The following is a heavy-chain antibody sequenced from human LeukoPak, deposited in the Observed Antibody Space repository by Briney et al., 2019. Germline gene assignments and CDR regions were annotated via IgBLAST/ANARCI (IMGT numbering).Heavy chain of an antibody. CDR3: ARGVVVAPQTFDY. J-gene: IGHJ4*02. Sequence: SETLSLTCTVSGESISGFYWTWIRQPPGKGLEWIGYIYYSGSTNYNPSLKSRVTISVDTSKNQFSLKLSSVTAADTAVYYCARGVVVAPQTFDYWGQGTLVTVSS. CDR2: IYYSGST. V-gene: IGHV4-59*01. D-gene: IGHD2-21*01. CDR1: GESISGFY.